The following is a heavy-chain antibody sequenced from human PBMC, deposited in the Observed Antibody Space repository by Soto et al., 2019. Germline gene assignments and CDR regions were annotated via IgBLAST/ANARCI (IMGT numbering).Heavy chain of an antibody. V-gene: IGHV2-5*02. CDR2: IYWDDDQ. Sequence: QITLKESGPSLVKPTQTLTLTCTFSGFSLSTDGVGVGWIRQPPGKALEWLALIYWDDDQRYSPSLKTRLTITKDTSNNPVVLTMTNMDPVDTATYYCALAYGGTSWPNDAFDVWGQGTVVTVSS. CDR1: GFSLSTDGVG. D-gene: IGHD2-2*01. J-gene: IGHJ3*01. CDR3: ALAYGGTSWPNDAFDV.